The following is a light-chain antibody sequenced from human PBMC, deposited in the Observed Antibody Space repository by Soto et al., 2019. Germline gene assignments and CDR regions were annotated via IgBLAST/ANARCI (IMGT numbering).Light chain of an antibody. Sequence: EIMLTQSPGTLSLTQGERATLSCRASRSVSTHLAWYQPKLGQATRLLIYGASTRAAGIPARFSGSGSGTEFTLTISSLLSEDFVVDYCHQYNNGSPWTFGQGTKVDIK. CDR3: HQYNNGSPWT. CDR2: GAS. J-gene: IGKJ1*01. V-gene: IGKV3-15*01. CDR1: RSVSTH.